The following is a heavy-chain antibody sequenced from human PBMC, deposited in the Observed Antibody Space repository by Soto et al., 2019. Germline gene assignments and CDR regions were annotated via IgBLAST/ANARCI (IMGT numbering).Heavy chain of an antibody. CDR2: IYYSGST. CDR1: GGSISSSSYY. CDR3: ARQSDMVRGVIFDY. Sequence: QLQLQESGPGLVKPSETLSLTCTVSGGSISSSSYYWGWIRQPPGKGLEWIGGIYYSGSTYYNPSLKSRVTIPVDTSKNQFSLKLSSVTAADTAVYYCARQSDMVRGVIFDYWGQGTLVTVSS. J-gene: IGHJ4*02. D-gene: IGHD3-10*01. V-gene: IGHV4-39*01.